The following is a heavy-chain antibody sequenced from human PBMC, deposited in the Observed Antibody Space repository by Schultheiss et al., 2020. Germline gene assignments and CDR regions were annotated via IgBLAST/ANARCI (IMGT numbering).Heavy chain of an antibody. Sequence: ASVKVSCKASGYTFTGYYMHWVRQAPGQGLEWMGWINPNSGGTNYAQKFQGRVTMTRDTSISTAYMELSRLRSDDTAVYYCARPAPPKKGIFGVVTTNWFDPWGQGTLVTVSS. V-gene: IGHV1-2*02. D-gene: IGHD3-3*01. CDR1: GYTFTGYY. CDR2: INPNSGGT. J-gene: IGHJ5*02. CDR3: ARPAPPKKGIFGVVTTNWFDP.